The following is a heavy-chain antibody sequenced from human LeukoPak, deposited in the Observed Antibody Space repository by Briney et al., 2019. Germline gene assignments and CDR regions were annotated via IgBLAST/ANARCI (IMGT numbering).Heavy chain of an antibody. CDR2: IRSSSSTI. J-gene: IGHJ4*02. V-gene: IGHV3-48*01. CDR1: GFTFSSYS. Sequence: GGSLRLSCAASGFTFSSYSMNWVRQAPGKGLEWVSYIRSSSSTIYHADSVKGRFTISRDNAKNSLYLQMNSLRAEDTAVYYCARGPTYYDFWSGYTYFDYWGQGTLVTVSS. D-gene: IGHD3-3*01. CDR3: ARGPTYYDFWSGYTYFDY.